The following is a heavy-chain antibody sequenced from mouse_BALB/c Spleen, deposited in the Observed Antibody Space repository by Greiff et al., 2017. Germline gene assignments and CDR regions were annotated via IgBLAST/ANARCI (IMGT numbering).Heavy chain of an antibody. CDR1: GFTFSSYG. D-gene: IGHD2-14*01. CDR2: ISSGGSYT. Sequence: EVMLVESGGDLVKPGGSLKLSCAASGFTFSSYGMSWVRQTPDKRLEWVATISSGGSYTYYTDSVKGRFTISRDNANNTLYLQMSSLKSEDTAMYYCARQRDHRYGDYAMDYWGQGTSVTVSS. V-gene: IGHV5-6*01. J-gene: IGHJ4*01. CDR3: ARQRDHRYGDYAMDY.